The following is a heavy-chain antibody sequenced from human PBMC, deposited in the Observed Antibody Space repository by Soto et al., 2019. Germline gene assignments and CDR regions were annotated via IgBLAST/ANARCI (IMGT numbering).Heavy chain of an antibody. V-gene: IGHV1-18*01. CDR1: CYTFDIYG. Sequence: SVEVSFKASCYTFDIYGISWVRQGPGKGPEWMGWISADNGDTKYAQRMQGRVTMTTDTATSTAYMELRSLRSDDTAVYYCARDRSYYYDSSGYPFDFWGQGSLVTVSS. CDR2: ISADNGDT. J-gene: IGHJ4*02. D-gene: IGHD3-22*01. CDR3: ARDRSYYYDSSGYPFDF.